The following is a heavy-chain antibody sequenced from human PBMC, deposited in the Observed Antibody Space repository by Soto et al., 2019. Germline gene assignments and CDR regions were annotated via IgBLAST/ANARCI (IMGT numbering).Heavy chain of an antibody. CDR2: INHRGRT. D-gene: IGHD5-12*01. J-gene: IGHJ4*02. CDR1: GGSSSDYS. CDR3: ARVHVYVVATLYIPYYFDY. Sequence: TSETLSLTCAVYGGSSSDYSWTWIRQPPGKGLEWIGEINHRGRTNYNPSLKSRVTISVDTSKNQFSLKVNSLTAADTAVYYCARVHVYVVATLYIPYYFDYWDQGSLVTVSS. V-gene: IGHV4-34*01.